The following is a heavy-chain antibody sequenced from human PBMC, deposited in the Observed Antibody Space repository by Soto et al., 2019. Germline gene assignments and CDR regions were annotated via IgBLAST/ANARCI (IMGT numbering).Heavy chain of an antibody. CDR1: GFTFSSYA. CDR3: AKDREGSSWYRGNFDY. J-gene: IGHJ4*02. D-gene: IGHD6-13*01. Sequence: GGSLRLSCAASGFTFSSYAMSWVRQAPGKGLEWVSAISGSGGSTYYADSVKGRFTISRDNSKNTLYLQMNSLRAEDTAVYYCAKDREGSSWYRGNFDYWGQGTLVTVSS. V-gene: IGHV3-23*01. CDR2: ISGSGGST.